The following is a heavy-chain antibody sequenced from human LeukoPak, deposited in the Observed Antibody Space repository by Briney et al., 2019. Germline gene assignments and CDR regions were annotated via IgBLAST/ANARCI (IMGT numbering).Heavy chain of an antibody. CDR2: FYYSGST. V-gene: IGHV4-39*01. CDR1: GGSISSPSSY. Sequence: TPSETLSLTCTISGGSISSPSSYRGWIRQPPGKGLEWIGSFYYSGSTYYNPSLKRRVSISVDTSKDQFSLRLSSVTAADTAVYYCTRHVRGTLVGGEQRAKYSWFDPWGQGTLVTVPS. CDR3: TRHVRGTLVGGEQRAKYSWFDP. D-gene: IGHD3-10*01. J-gene: IGHJ5*02.